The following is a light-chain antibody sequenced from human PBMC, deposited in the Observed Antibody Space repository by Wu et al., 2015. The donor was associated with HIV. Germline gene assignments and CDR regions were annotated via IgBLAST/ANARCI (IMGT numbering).Light chain of an antibody. V-gene: IGKV1-5*03. J-gene: IGKJ2*01. CDR3: QQYHSRPFT. CDR1: QYISRW. Sequence: DIQMTQSPSSLSASVGDRVTITCRASQYISRWLAWYQQKPGKAPKLLIYKASSLESGVTSGFSGSESGTHFTLTISSLQPDDFATYYCQQYHSRPFTFGQGTKLEIK. CDR2: KAS.